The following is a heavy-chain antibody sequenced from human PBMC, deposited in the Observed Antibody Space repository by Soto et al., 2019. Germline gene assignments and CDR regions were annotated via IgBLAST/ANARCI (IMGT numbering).Heavy chain of an antibody. D-gene: IGHD3-3*01. CDR3: AKGYPITIFGVVIISGYFDY. J-gene: IGHJ4*02. Sequence: GGSLRLSCAASGFTFSNYWMSWVRQAPGKGLEWVANIKQDGSEKYYVDSVEGRFTLSRDNAKNSLHLQMNSLRAEDTAVYYCAKGYPITIFGVVIISGYFDYWGQGTLVTVS. V-gene: IGHV3-7*03. CDR2: IKQDGSEK. CDR1: GFTFSNYW.